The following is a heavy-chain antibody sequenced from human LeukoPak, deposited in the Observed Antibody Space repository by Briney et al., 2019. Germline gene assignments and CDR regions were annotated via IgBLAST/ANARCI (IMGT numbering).Heavy chain of an antibody. CDR2: IKEDESNK. CDR3: ARSAYYYDSRGYHNYYYYGMDV. V-gene: IGHV3-7*04. J-gene: IGHJ6*02. D-gene: IGHD3-22*01. Sequence: GGPLRLPCSASGFTFSTYWMSWVRQAPGKGLEWVANIKEDESNKYYADSVKGRFTISRDNSKNTLYLQMNSLRAEDTAVYYCARSAYYYDSRGYHNYYYYGMDVWGQGTTVTVSS. CDR1: GFTFSTYW.